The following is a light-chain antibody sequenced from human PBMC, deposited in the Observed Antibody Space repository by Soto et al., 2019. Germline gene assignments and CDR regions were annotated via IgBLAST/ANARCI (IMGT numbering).Light chain of an antibody. J-gene: IGLJ3*02. CDR1: SSDVGNYNY. CDR2: DVA. Sequence: QSALTQPRSVSGSPGQPVTISCTGTSSDVGNYNYVSWYQQHPGKAPKLLIYDVAKRPSGVPDRFSGSKSGNTASLTISGLQAEDEADYYCCSYAGSYTWVFGGGTKRTVL. V-gene: IGLV2-11*01. CDR3: CSYAGSYTWV.